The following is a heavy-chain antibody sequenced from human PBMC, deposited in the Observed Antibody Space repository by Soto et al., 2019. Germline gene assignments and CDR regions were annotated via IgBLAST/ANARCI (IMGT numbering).Heavy chain of an antibody. J-gene: IGHJ4*02. D-gene: IGHD2-2*02. CDR3: ERGPRSCSSTSCYTVDY. V-gene: IGHV3-30*03. CDR1: GFTFNSHA. CDR2: ISYGGANK. Sequence: QVQLVESGGGVVQPGRSLRLSCAVSGFTFNSHAMHWVRQAPGKGLELVAVISYGGANKYYVESVKGRLTISRDNSKNTLFLQMDSLRPEDTALYVCERGPRSCSSTSCYTVDYWGRGTLVTVSS.